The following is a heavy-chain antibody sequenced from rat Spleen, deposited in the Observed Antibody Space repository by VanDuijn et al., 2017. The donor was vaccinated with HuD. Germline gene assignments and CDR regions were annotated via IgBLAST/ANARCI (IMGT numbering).Heavy chain of an antibody. J-gene: IGHJ3*01. Sequence: EVQLQESGPGLVKPSQSLSLTCSVTGYSITSNYWGWIRKFPGNKMEWMGYISYSVSTSYNPSLKSRISITRDTSKNQFFLQLNSVTTEDTATYYCARHNYYDGSYYPGWFAYWGQGTLVTVSS. CDR3: ARHNYYDGSYYPGWFAY. CDR2: ISYSVST. CDR1: GYSITSNY. V-gene: IGHV3-1*01. D-gene: IGHD1-12*02.